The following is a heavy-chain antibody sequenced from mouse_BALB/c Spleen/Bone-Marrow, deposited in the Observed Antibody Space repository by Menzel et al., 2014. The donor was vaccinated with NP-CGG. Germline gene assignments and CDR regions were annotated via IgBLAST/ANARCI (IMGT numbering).Heavy chain of an antibody. V-gene: IGHV1-18*01. CDR1: GYTFTEYT. CDR2: INPNNGGT. CDR3: ARSTMITDYFDY. J-gene: IGHJ2*01. D-gene: IGHD2-4*01. Sequence: EVQLQQSGPELVKPGASVKISCKTSGYTFTEYTMHWVKQSHGKSLERIGGINPNNGGTSYNQKFKGKATLTVDKSSSTAYMELRSLTSEDSAVYYCARSTMITDYFDYWGQGTTLTVSS.